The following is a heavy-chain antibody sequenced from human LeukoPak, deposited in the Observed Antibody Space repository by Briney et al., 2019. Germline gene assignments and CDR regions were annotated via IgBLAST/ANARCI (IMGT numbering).Heavy chain of an antibody. CDR3: VRDWGYDSSGYWQKYFDT. D-gene: IGHD3-22*01. Sequence: GGSLRLSCAASGFTFSSYSMNWVRQAPGKGLEWVSFISSSSSYIYYADSVKGRFTISRDNAKNTVYLQMNSLRAEDTAVYYCVRDWGYDSSGYWQKYFDTWGQGTLVTVSS. CDR1: GFTFSSYS. CDR2: ISSSSSYI. J-gene: IGHJ4*02. V-gene: IGHV3-21*01.